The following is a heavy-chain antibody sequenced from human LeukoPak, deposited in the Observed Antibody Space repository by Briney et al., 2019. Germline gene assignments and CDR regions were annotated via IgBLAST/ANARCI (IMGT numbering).Heavy chain of an antibody. CDR2: IYYSGST. D-gene: IGHD6-6*01. J-gene: IGHJ4*02. CDR3: ARALGGAALPHFDY. V-gene: IGHV4-59*01. Sequence: PSETLSLTCTVSGGSISSYYWSWIRQPPGKGLEWIGYIYYSGSTNYNPSLKSRVTISVDTPKNQFSLKLSSVAAADTAVYYCARALGGAALPHFDYWGQGTLVTVSS. CDR1: GGSISSYY.